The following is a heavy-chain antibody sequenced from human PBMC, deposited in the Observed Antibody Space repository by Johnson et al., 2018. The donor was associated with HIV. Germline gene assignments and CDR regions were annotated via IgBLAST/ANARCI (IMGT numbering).Heavy chain of an antibody. CDR2: IKCDGSEK. V-gene: IGHV3-7*01. CDR3: ASRSYGYVRHAFDS. J-gene: IGHJ3*02. CDR1: GFTFSSYW. D-gene: IGHD5-18*01. Sequence: MQLVESGGGVVQPGRSPRLACAASGFTFSSYWMHWVRQAPGKGLEWVADIKCDGSEKYYVDSVKGRFTISRDNAKNSLYLQMTSLRAEDTAVYYCASRSYGYVRHAFDSWGQGTMVTVSS.